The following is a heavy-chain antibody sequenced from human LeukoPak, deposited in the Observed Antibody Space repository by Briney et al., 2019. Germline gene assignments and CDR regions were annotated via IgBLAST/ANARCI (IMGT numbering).Heavy chain of an antibody. D-gene: IGHD6-6*01. CDR2: IYTSGST. CDR1: GGSISSGSYY. CDR3: ARDRPYSSSFDY. J-gene: IGHJ4*02. Sequence: SQTLSLTCTVSGGSISSGSYYWSWIRQPAGKGLEWIGRIYTSGSTNYNPSLKSRVTISVDTSKNQFSLKLGSVTAADTAVYYCARDRPYSSSFDYWGQGTLVTVSS. V-gene: IGHV4-61*02.